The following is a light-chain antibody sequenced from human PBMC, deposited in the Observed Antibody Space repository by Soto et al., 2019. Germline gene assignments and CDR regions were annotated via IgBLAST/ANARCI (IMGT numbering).Light chain of an antibody. CDR3: CSCAGSYTSV. V-gene: IGLV2-11*02. CDR1: SSDVGAYKY. CDR2: DVT. J-gene: IGLJ1*01. Sequence: QSALTQPRSVSGSPGQSVTISCTGSSSDVGAYKYVSWYQQHPGKAPKLMILDVTKRPSGVPDRFSGSKSGNTASLTISGLQAEDEADYYCCSCAGSYTSVLGTGTKLTVL.